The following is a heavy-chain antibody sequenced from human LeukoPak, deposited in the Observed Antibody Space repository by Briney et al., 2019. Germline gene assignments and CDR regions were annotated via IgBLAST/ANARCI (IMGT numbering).Heavy chain of an antibody. Sequence: GGSLRLSCAASGLTFSSYAMSWVRQAPGKGLEWVSSITGSGGSTYYADSVKGRFTISRDDSKNTLYLQMNSLRAEDTAIYYCAKVANWGSEWYFDLWGRGTLVTVSS. D-gene: IGHD7-27*01. CDR2: ITGSGGST. J-gene: IGHJ2*01. CDR1: GLTFSSYA. V-gene: IGHV3-23*01. CDR3: AKVANWGSEWYFDL.